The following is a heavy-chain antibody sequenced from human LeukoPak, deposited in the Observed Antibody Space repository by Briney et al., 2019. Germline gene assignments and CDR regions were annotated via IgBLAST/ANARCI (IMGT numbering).Heavy chain of an antibody. Sequence: SGPTLVHPTQTLTLTCTFSGFSLSTSGMRVCWIRQPPRKALEWLARIVWDDDKFYSTSLKTRLTISKDTSKNQVFLTMTNMDPVDTATYYCARTRGSHLDYWGQGTLVTVSS. CDR3: ARTRGSHLDY. V-gene: IGHV2-70*04. CDR1: GFSLSTSGMR. J-gene: IGHJ4*02. CDR2: IVWDDDK. D-gene: IGHD5-12*01.